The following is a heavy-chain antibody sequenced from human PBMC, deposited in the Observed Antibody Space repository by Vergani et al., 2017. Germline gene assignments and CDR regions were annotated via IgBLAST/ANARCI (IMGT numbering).Heavy chain of an antibody. J-gene: IGHJ4*02. CDR2: IYSTGST. Sequence: QVQLQESGPGLVKPSQTLSLTCSVSGDSISSGVYYWNWIRQHPGKGLEWIGYIYSTGSTHHNPSLRRRINMSVDTSMNQFSLKLNSVTAADTAMYYCARMGGYDEGDAFRIGYFDSWGPGILVTVSS. CDR1: GDSISSGVYY. D-gene: IGHD3-22*01. CDR3: ARMGGYDEGDAFRIGYFDS. V-gene: IGHV4-31*03.